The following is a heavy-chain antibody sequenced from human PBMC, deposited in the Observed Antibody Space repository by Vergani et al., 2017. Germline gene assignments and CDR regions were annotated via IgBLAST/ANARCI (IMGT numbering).Heavy chain of an antibody. CDR2: IYSGGST. V-gene: IGHV3-53*04. CDR3: AKISFAGPAYYYYGIDV. CDR1: GFTVSSNY. J-gene: IGHJ6*02. Sequence: EVQLVESGGGLVQPGGSLRLSCAASGFTVSSNYMSWVRQAPGKGLEWVSVIYSGGSTYYADSVKGRFTISRHNSKNTLYLQMNSLRAEDTAVYYCAKISFAGPAYYYYGIDVWGQGTTVTVSS.